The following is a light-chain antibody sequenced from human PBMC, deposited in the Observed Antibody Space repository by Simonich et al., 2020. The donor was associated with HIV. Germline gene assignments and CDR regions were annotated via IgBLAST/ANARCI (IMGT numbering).Light chain of an antibody. J-gene: IGLJ3*02. CDR3: SSYTSSSTWV. Sequence: QSALTQPASVSGSPGQSITISCTGTSSDVGAYNYVSWYQQHPGKAPKLMLYDFSKRPSVVSNRFSGSKSGNTASLTISGLQAEDEADYYCSSYTSSSTWVFGGGTKLTVL. V-gene: IGLV2-14*01. CDR1: SSDVGAYNY. CDR2: DFS.